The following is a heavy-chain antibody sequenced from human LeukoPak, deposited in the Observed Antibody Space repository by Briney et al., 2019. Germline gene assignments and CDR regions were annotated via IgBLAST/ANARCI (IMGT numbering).Heavy chain of an antibody. J-gene: IGHJ6*02. CDR1: GFTFSNAW. CDR3: TTDFSYGPPYYYYYYGMDV. CDR2: IKSKTDGGTT. D-gene: IGHD5-18*01. V-gene: IGHV3-15*01. Sequence: GGSLRLSCAASGFTFSNAWMSWVRQAPGKGLEWVGRIKSKTDGGTTDYAAPVKGRFTISRDDSKNTLHLQMNSPKTEDTAVYYCTTDFSYGPPYYYYYYGMDVWGQGTTVTVSS.